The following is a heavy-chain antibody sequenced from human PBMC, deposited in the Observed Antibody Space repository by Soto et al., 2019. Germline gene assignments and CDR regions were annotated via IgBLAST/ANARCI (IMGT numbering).Heavy chain of an antibody. J-gene: IGHJ6*02. CDR2: IIPIFGTA. Sequence: ASVKVSCKASGGTFSSYAISWVRQAPGQGLERMGGIIPIFGTANYAQKFQGRVTITADESTSTAYMELSSLRSEDTAVYYCATALGSSSRTYYYYGMDVWGQGTTVTVSS. D-gene: IGHD6-13*01. CDR1: GGTFSSYA. V-gene: IGHV1-69*13. CDR3: ATALGSSSRTYYYYGMDV.